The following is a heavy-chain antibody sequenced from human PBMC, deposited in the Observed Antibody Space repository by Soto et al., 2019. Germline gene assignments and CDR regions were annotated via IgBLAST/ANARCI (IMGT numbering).Heavy chain of an antibody. Sequence: GGSLELSCAASGFTFRIQAMSWVRQAPGKGLEWVSAISDSGGSTYYADSVKGRFTISRDNAKNSLYLQMNSLRAEDTAVYYCARTPTNYDFWSGYYPSYYYYGMDVWGQGTTVTVSS. V-gene: IGHV3-23*01. J-gene: IGHJ6*02. CDR1: GFTFRIQA. CDR2: ISDSGGST. D-gene: IGHD3-3*01. CDR3: ARTPTNYDFWSGYYPSYYYYGMDV.